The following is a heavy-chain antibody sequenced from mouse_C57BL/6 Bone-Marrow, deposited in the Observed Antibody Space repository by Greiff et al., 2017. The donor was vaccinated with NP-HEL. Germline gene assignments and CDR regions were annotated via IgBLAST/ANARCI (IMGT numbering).Heavy chain of an antibody. J-gene: IGHJ3*01. CDR2: ISNGGGST. V-gene: IGHV5-12*01. Sequence: EVKVVESGGGLVQPGGSLKLSCAASGFTFSDYYMYWVRQTPEKRLEWVAYISNGGGSTYYPDTVKGRFTISRDNAKNPLYLQMSRLKSEDTAMYYCARQGFAYWGQGTLVTVSA. CDR1: GFTFSDYY. CDR3: ARQGFAY.